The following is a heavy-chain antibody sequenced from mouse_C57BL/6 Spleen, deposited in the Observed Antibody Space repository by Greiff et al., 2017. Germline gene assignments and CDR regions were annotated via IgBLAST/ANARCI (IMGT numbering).Heavy chain of an antibody. CDR2: IYPGDGDT. CDR1: GYAFSSSW. CDR3: ERDPYYYSSSHYYAMDY. D-gene: IGHD1-1*01. Sequence: VKLMESGPELVKPGASVKISCKASGYAFSSSWMNWVKQRPGKGLEWIGRIYPGDGDTNYNGKFKGKATLTADTSSSTAYMQLISLTSEDSAVYFCERDPYYYSSSHYYAMDYWGQGTSVTVSS. J-gene: IGHJ4*01. V-gene: IGHV1-82*01.